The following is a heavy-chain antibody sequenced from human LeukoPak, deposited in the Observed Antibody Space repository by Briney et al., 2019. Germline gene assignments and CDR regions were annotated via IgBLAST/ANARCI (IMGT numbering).Heavy chain of an antibody. CDR1: GGTFSSYA. CDR2: IIPIFGTA. V-gene: IGHV1-69*13. J-gene: IGHJ6*03. CDR3: ARGRDATIFGVVNYYYYYMDV. D-gene: IGHD3-3*01. Sequence: GASVKVSCKASGGTFSSYAISWVRQAPGQGLEWMGGIIPIFGTANSAQKFQGRVTITADESTSTAYMELSSLRSEDTAVYYCARGRDATIFGVVNYYYYYMDVWGKGTTVTVSS.